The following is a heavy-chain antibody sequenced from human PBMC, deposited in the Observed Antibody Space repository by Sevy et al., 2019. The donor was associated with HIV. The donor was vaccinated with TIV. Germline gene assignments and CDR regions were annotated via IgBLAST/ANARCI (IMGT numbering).Heavy chain of an antibody. V-gene: IGHV4-61*01. CDR1: GASVSYGNYY. J-gene: IGHJ4*02. CDR2: ISYIGST. Sequence: SETLSLTCTVSGASVSYGNYYWTWIRQPPGKGLEWIGYISYIGSTNYNPSLKSRITISIATAKNQLSLRLNSVTATDSAVYYGVRDRIAAAGGYFDYWGQGALVTVSS. D-gene: IGHD6-13*01. CDR3: VRDRIAAAGGYFDY.